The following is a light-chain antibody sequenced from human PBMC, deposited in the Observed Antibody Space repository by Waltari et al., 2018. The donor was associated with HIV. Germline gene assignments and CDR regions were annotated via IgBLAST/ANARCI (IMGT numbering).Light chain of an antibody. CDR1: QTITSNY. CDR3: HQYGETSYT. CDR2: GAS. V-gene: IGKV3-20*01. Sequence: IVLTQSPGTLSLSPGERVRLSCRASQTITSNYLAWFQQKPGQAPRLLIYGASNRATGIPDRFRGSGSVTDFTLTISRLEPEDFAVYYCHQYGETSYTFGQGTKLEIK. J-gene: IGKJ2*01.